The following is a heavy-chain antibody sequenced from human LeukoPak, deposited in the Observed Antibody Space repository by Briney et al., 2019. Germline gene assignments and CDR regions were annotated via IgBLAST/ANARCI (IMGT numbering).Heavy chain of an antibody. J-gene: IGHJ4*02. V-gene: IGHV4-38-2*02. D-gene: IGHD3-3*01. CDR2: IYHSGST. Sequence: PSETLSLTCTVSGYSISSGYYWGWIRQPPGKGLEWIGSIYHSGSTYYNPSLKSRVTISVDTSKNQFSLKLSSVTAADTAVYYCAREGLRGITIFGVVDYWGQGTLVTVSS. CDR3: AREGLRGITIFGVVDY. CDR1: GYSISSGYY.